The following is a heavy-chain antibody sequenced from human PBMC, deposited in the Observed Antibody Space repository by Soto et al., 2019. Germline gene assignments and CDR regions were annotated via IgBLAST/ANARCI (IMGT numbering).Heavy chain of an antibody. CDR1: GFTVSSNY. CDR3: ARGYNWFDP. J-gene: IGHJ5*02. CDR2: IYSDGRT. Sequence: GGPLRLSCAASGFTVSSNYMTWVRQAPGKGLEWVSVIYSDGRTYYADSVKGRFTMSRDNSKNTVYFQMNSLRAEDTAVYYCARGYNWFDPWGQGTLVTVSS. V-gene: IGHV3-53*01.